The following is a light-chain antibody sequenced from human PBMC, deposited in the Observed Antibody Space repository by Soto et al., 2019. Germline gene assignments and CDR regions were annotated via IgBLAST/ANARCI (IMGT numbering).Light chain of an antibody. CDR1: SSDVGGYNY. CDR3: TSYAGSNNFFYV. Sequence: QSVLPQPASVSGSPGQSITISCTGTSSDVGGYNYVSWYQQHPGKAPKLMIYEVSKRPSGVPDRFSGSKSGNTASLTVSGLQAEDEADYYCTSYAGSNNFFYVFGTGTKVTVL. J-gene: IGLJ1*01. V-gene: IGLV2-8*01. CDR2: EVS.